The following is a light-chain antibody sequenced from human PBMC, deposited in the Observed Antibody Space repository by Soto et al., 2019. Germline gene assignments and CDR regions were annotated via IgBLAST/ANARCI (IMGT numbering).Light chain of an antibody. CDR1: SSDVGGYNY. J-gene: IGLJ2*01. CDR3: SSSTSSSIYVV. V-gene: IGLV2-14*01. CDR2: DVS. Sequence: QSVLTQPASVSGSPGQSITISCTGTSSDVGGYNYVSWYQQHPGKAPKLMIYDVSNRPSGVSNRFSCSKSGNTAALTISGLQDDDEADYYCSSSTSSSIYVVFGGGTKLTVL.